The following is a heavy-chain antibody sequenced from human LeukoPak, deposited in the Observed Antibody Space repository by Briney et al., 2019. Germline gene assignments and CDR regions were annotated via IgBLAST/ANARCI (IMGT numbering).Heavy chain of an antibody. J-gene: IGHJ4*02. CDR1: GGSISSGDYY. CDR2: IYYSGST. CDR3: ARDSALLWFGELDS. D-gene: IGHD3-10*01. Sequence: SQTLSLTCSVSGGSISSGDYYWSWIRQTPGEGLEWIGNIYYSGSTNYNASLKSRITISLDTSRNQFSLKLTSVTAADTAVYFCARDSALLWFGELDSWGQGTVVTVSS. V-gene: IGHV4-30-4*01.